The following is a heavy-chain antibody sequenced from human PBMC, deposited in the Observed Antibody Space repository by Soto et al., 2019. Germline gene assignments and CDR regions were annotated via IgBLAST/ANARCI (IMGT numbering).Heavy chain of an antibody. CDR3: AGDTVTTYYYYGMDV. CDR1: GGSISSYY. J-gene: IGHJ6*02. D-gene: IGHD4-4*01. Sequence: SETLSLTCTVSGGSISSYYWSWIRQPPGKGLEWIGYIYYSGSTNYNPSLKSRVTISVDTSKNQFSLKLSSVTAADTAVYYCAGDTVTTYYYYGMDVWGQGTTVTVSS. CDR2: IYYSGST. V-gene: IGHV4-59*01.